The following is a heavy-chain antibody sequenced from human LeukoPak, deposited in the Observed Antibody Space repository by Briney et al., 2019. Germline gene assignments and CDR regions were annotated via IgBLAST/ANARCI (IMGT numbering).Heavy chain of an antibody. CDR3: ETGGLSGYPQPVDY. Sequence: ASVKVSCKVSGYTLTELSMHWVRQAPGKGLEWMGGFDPEDGETIYAQKFQGRVTMTEDTSTDTAYMELSSLRSEDTAVYYCETGGLSGYPQPVDYWGQGTLVTVSS. J-gene: IGHJ4*02. CDR2: FDPEDGET. D-gene: IGHD3-3*01. V-gene: IGHV1-24*01. CDR1: GYTLTELS.